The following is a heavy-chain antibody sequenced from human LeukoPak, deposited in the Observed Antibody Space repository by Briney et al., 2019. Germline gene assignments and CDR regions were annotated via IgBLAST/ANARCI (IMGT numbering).Heavy chain of an antibody. CDR2: INPNSGGT. CDR3: AREGYDILTGYRNYFDY. J-gene: IGHJ4*02. V-gene: IGHV1-2*06. D-gene: IGHD3-9*01. CDR1: GYTFTGYY. Sequence: ASVKVSCKASGYTFTGYYMHWVRQAPGQGLEWMGRINPNSGGTNYAQKFQGRVTMTRDTSISTAYMELSRLRSDDTAVYYCAREGYDILTGYRNYFDYWGRGTLVTVSS.